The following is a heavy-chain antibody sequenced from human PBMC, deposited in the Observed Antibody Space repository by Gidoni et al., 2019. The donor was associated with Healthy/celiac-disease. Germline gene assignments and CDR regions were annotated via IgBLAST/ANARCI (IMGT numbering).Heavy chain of an antibody. D-gene: IGHD1-26*01. CDR1: GFTFSNAW. J-gene: IGHJ4*02. V-gene: IGHV3-15*01. CDR3: TTASGSLG. CDR2: IKSKTDGGKT. Sequence: EVQLVESGGGLVTPGGSLRLSCAASGFTFSNAWMSWVRPGLGMGLEGVGSIKSKTDGGKTDYAAPGKGRFTISRDDSKNTLYLKMNSLKTEDTAVYYCTTASGSLGWGQGTLVTVSS.